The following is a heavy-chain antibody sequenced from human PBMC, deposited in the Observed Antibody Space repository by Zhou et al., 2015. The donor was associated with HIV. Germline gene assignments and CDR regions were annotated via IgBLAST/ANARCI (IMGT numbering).Heavy chain of an antibody. CDR1: GGSFSDSE. CDR2: LIPTFDAE. V-gene: IGHV1-69*06. Sequence: QVQLVQSGTEVKRPGSSVKVSCKASGGSFSDSEISWVRQAPGQGLEWMGRLIPTFDAENHAQKFRGRLTISADKSTGAVYMELSTLRSEDAAVYYCARGLDYYDSGAYYPFYFDYWGQGTLVTVSS. D-gene: IGHD3-22*01. CDR3: ARGLDYYDSGAYYPFYFDY. J-gene: IGHJ4*02.